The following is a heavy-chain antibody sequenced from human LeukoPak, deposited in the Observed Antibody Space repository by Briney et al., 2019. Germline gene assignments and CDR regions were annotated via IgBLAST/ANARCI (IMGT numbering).Heavy chain of an antibody. CDR2: IGTAGDT. V-gene: IGHV3-13*04. J-gene: IGHJ4*02. D-gene: IGHD6-19*01. CDR3: ASASSSGWYQA. Sequence: GGSLRLSCAASGFTFSSYDMHWVRQATGKGLEWVAAIGTAGDTYYPGAVKRRFTISRENATNSLYLQMISLRAADTAVYYYASASSSGWYQAWGQGALVTVSS. CDR1: GFTFSSYD.